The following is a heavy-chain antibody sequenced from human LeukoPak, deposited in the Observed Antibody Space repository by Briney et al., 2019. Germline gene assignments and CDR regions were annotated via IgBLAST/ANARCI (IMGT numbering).Heavy chain of an antibody. Sequence: SETLSLTCTVSGGSISSSSYYWGWIRQPPGTGLEWIGSIYYSGSTYYNPSLKSRVTISVDTSKNQFSLKLSSVTAADTAVYYCARDFNRDYDSSGYPFDYWGQGTLVTVSS. V-gene: IGHV4-39*07. J-gene: IGHJ4*02. CDR3: ARDFNRDYDSSGYPFDY. D-gene: IGHD3-22*01. CDR2: IYYSGST. CDR1: GGSISSSSYY.